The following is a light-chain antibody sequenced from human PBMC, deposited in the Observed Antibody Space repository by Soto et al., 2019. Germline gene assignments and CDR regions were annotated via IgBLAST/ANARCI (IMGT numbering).Light chain of an antibody. J-gene: IGLJ3*02. CDR3: SSYIGSSTYVL. CDR2: EVN. CDR1: TIDVGGYDF. V-gene: IGLV2-14*01. Sequence: QSALTQPASMSGSPGQTITIPCTGTTIDVGGYDFVSWYQQHPGKAPKLLIYEVNHRPSGISLRFSGSKSDNTASLTISRLQAEDEAVYYCSSYIGSSTYVLFGGGTKLTVL.